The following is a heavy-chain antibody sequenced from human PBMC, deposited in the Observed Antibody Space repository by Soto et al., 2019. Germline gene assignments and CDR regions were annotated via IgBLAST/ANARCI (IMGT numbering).Heavy chain of an antibody. J-gene: IGHJ4*02. D-gene: IGHD4-17*01. V-gene: IGHV1-3*05. CDR1: GYTFTSYA. Sequence: QVQLVQSGAEEKKPGASVKVSCKASGYTFTSYAMHWVRQAPGQRLEWMGWINAGNGNTKYSQKFQGRVTITRDISASTAYMELSSLRSEDTAVYYCARPHDYGDYSYDYWGQGTLVTVSS. CDR2: INAGNGNT. CDR3: ARPHDYGDYSYDY.